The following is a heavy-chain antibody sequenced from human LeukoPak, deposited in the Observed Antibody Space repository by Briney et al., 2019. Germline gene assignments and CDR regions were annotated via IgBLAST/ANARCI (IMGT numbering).Heavy chain of an antibody. Sequence: ASVKVSCKASGYTFTGYYMHWVRQAPGQGLEWMGWINPNSGGTNYAQKFQGRVTMTRDTSISTAYMELSRLRSDDTAVYYCARDLSAVTTLGYYYYYYMDVWGKGTTVTVSS. V-gene: IGHV1-2*02. CDR2: INPNSGGT. J-gene: IGHJ6*03. D-gene: IGHD4-17*01. CDR1: GYTFTGYY. CDR3: ARDLSAVTTLGYYYYYYMDV.